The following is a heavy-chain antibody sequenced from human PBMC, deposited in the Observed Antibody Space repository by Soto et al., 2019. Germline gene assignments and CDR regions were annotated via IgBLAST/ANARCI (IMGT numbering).Heavy chain of an antibody. CDR3: ARVVGGSYYYYGMDV. D-gene: IGHD3-16*01. Sequence: QVQLVQSGAEVKKPGSSVKVSCKASGGTFSSYAISWGLHAPGQGVEWMGGIIPIFGTANYAQKFQGRVTITADESTSTAYMELSSLRSEDTAVYYCARVVGGSYYYYGMDVWGQGTTVTVSS. CDR2: IIPIFGTA. J-gene: IGHJ6*02. V-gene: IGHV1-69*01. CDR1: GGTFSSYA.